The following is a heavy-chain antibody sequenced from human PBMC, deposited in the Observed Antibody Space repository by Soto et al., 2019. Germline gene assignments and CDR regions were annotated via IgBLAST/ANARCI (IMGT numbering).Heavy chain of an antibody. CDR2: ISYDGSNK. Sequence: QVQLVESGGGVVQPGRSLRLSCAASGFTFSSYGMHWVRQAPGKGLEWVAVISYDGSNKYYADSVKGRFTISRDNSKNTLYLQMNSLRAEDTAVYYCARPEGDFWSGYNAFEIWGQGTMVTVSS. CDR3: ARPEGDFWSGYNAFEI. V-gene: IGHV3-30*03. CDR1: GFTFSSYG. J-gene: IGHJ3*02. D-gene: IGHD3-3*01.